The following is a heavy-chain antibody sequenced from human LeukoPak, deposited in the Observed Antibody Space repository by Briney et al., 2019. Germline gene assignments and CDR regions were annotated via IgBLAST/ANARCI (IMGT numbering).Heavy chain of an antibody. CDR1: GFTVSSNC. V-gene: IGHV3-66*01. J-gene: IGHJ4*02. CDR2: IYSGGST. Sequence: GGSLRLSCAASGFTVSSNCMSWVRQAPGKGLEWVSVIYSGGSTYYADSVKGRFTISRDNSKNTLYLQMNSLRAEDTAVYYCARDMELAAAGREGFDYWGQGTLVTVSS. CDR3: ARDMELAAAGREGFDY. D-gene: IGHD6-13*01.